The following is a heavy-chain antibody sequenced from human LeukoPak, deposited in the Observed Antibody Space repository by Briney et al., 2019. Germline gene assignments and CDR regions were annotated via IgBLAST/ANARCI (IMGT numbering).Heavy chain of an antibody. D-gene: IGHD3-10*01. CDR2: INPNSGGT. Sequence: ASVKVSCKASGYTFTGYYMHLVRQAPGQGLEWMGWINPNSGGTNYAQKFQGRVTMTRDTSISTAYMELSRLRSDDTAVYYCARSPPLMVRTHNWFDPWGQGTLVTVSS. CDR1: GYTFTGYY. V-gene: IGHV1-2*02. CDR3: ARSPPLMVRTHNWFDP. J-gene: IGHJ5*02.